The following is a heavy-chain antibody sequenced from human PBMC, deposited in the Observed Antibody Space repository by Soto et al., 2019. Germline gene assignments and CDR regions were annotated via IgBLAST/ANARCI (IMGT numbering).Heavy chain of an antibody. CDR2: ISSSSSYI. V-gene: IGHV3-21*01. D-gene: IGHD6-19*01. Sequence: EVQLVESGGGLVKPGGSLRLSCAASGFTFSSYSMNWVRQAPGKGLEWVSSISSSSSYIYYADSVKGRFTISRDNAKNSLYLQMNSLRAGDTAVYYCARDSIAVAGTDYWGQGTLVTVSS. J-gene: IGHJ4*02. CDR1: GFTFSSYS. CDR3: ARDSIAVAGTDY.